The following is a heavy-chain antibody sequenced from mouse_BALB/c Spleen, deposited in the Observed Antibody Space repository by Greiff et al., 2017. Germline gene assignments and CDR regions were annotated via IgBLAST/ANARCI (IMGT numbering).Heavy chain of an antibody. D-gene: IGHD3-2*02. Sequence: EVKVVESGGGLVQPGGSLKLSCAASGFDFSRYWMSWVRQAPGKGLEWIGEINPDSSTINYTPSLKDKFIISRDNAKNTLYLQMSKVRSEDTALYYCARPGGWGGYFDVWGAGTTVTVSS. CDR1: GFDFSRYW. CDR2: INPDSSTI. CDR3: ARPGGWGGYFDV. V-gene: IGHV4-1*02. J-gene: IGHJ1*01.